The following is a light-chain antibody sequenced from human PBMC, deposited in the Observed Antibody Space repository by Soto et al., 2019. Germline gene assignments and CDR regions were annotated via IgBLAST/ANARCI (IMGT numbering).Light chain of an antibody. V-gene: IGKV1-8*01. CDR1: QGISSY. CDR3: QQYYSYSLT. CDR2: AAS. Sequence: AIRMTQSPSSLSASTGDRVTITCRASQGISSYLAWYQQKPGKAPKLLIYAASTLQSGVPSRFSGSGSGTDFTLTISSLQSEYLATYYCQQYYSYSLTFGGGTKVDIK. J-gene: IGKJ4*01.